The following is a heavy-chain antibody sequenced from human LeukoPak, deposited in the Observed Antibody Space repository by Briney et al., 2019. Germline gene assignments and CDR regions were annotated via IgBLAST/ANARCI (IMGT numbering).Heavy chain of an antibody. D-gene: IGHD6-13*01. J-gene: IGHJ6*03. CDR1: GGSFSGYY. CDR2: INHSGST. V-gene: IGHV4-34*01. Sequence: SETLSLTCAVYGGSFSGYYWSWIRQPPGKGLEWIGEINHSGSTNYNPSLKSRVTISVDTSKNQFSLKLSSVTAADTAVYYCARGYSSSWSQYYYYMDVWGKGTTVTVSS. CDR3: ARGYSSSWSQYYYYMDV.